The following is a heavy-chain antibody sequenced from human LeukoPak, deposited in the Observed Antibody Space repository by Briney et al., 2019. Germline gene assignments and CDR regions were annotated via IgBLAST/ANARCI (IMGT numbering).Heavy chain of an antibody. D-gene: IGHD1-26*01. CDR1: GYTFTGYY. Sequence: ASVKVSCKASGYTFTGYYMHWVRQAPGQGLEWMGWINPNSGGTNYAQKFQGRVTITRDTSISTAYMELSRLRSDDTAVYYCARAGSYYTVISYWGQGTLVTVSS. V-gene: IGHV1-2*02. J-gene: IGHJ4*02. CDR2: INPNSGGT. CDR3: ARAGSYYTVISY.